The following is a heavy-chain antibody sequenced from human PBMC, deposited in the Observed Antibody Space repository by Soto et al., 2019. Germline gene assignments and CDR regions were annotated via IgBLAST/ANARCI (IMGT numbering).Heavy chain of an antibody. D-gene: IGHD5-18*01. CDR2: ISGSGGST. J-gene: IGHJ6*02. CDR1: GFTFGSYA. V-gene: IGHV3-23*01. Sequence: PGGSLRLSCAASGFTFGSYAMSWVRQAPGKGLEWVSAISGSGGSTYYADSVKGRFTISRDNSKNTLYLQMNSLRAEDTAVYYCAKVRGYSYGYYYYYGMDVWGQGTTVTVSS. CDR3: AKVRGYSYGYYYYYGMDV.